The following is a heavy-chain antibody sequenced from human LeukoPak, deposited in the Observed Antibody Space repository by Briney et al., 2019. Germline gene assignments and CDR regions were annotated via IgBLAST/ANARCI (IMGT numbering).Heavy chain of an antibody. Sequence: RGSLRLSCAASGFTFSSYGVHWVRQAPGKGLEWVAVISYDGSNKYYADSVKGRFTISRDNSKNTLYLQMNSLRAEDTAVYYCANGDYWGQGALVTVSS. CDR3: ANGDY. CDR1: GFTFSSYG. CDR2: ISYDGSNK. V-gene: IGHV3-30*18. J-gene: IGHJ4*02.